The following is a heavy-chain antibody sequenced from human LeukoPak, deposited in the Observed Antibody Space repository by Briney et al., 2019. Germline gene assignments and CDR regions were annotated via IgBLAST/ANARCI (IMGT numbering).Heavy chain of an antibody. CDR3: ARGSTGVLRYFDWLLSSQNYFDY. D-gene: IGHD3-9*01. CDR1: GGSFSGYY. J-gene: IGHJ4*02. CDR2: INHSGST. Sequence: SETLSLTCAVYGGSFSGYYWSWIRQPPGKGLEWIGEINHSGSTNYNPSLKSRVTISVDTSKNQFSLKLSSVTAADTAVYYCARGSTGVLRYFDWLLSSQNYFDYWGQGTLVTVSS. V-gene: IGHV4-34*01.